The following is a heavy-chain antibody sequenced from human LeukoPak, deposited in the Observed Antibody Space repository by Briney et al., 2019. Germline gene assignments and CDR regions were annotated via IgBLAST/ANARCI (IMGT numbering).Heavy chain of an antibody. CDR1: GFTFSSYW. D-gene: IGHD2-2*01. CDR2: TNSDGSST. Sequence: GGSLRLSCAASGFTFSSYWMHWVRQAPGKGLVWVSRTNSDGSSTSYADSVKGRFTISRDNAKNTLYLQMNSLRAEDTAVYYCARVGCSSTSCYRVYYFDYWGQGTLVTVSS. CDR3: ARVGCSSTSCYRVYYFDY. V-gene: IGHV3-74*01. J-gene: IGHJ4*02.